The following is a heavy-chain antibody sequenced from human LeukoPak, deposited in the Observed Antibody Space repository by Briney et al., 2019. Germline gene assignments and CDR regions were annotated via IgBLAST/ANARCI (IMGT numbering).Heavy chain of an antibody. V-gene: IGHV3-9*01. CDR1: GFTFDDYA. Sequence: GRSLRLSCAASGFTFDDYAMHWVRQAPGKGLEWVSGISWNSGSIGYADSIKGRFTISRDNAKNSLYLQMNSLRAEDTALYYCARSNWNYDGHFDSWGQGVLVTVSS. D-gene: IGHD1-7*01. CDR3: ARSNWNYDGHFDS. CDR2: ISWNSGSI. J-gene: IGHJ4*02.